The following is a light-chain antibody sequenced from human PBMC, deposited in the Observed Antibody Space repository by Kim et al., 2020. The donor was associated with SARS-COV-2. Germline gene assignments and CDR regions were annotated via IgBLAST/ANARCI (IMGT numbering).Light chain of an antibody. CDR1: QSVSNY. CDR2: DAA. CDR3: QQRANWPPLT. V-gene: IGKV3-11*01. Sequence: SPGERPTLSCRASQSVSNYLVWYQQQPGQAPRLLVYDAATRATGIPARSSGNGSGTDFTLTISSLEPEDFAVYYCQQRANWPPLTFGGGTKVDIK. J-gene: IGKJ4*01.